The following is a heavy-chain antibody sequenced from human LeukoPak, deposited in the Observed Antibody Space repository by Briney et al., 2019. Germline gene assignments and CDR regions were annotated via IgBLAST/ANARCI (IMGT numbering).Heavy chain of an antibody. CDR2: INAGNGNT. CDR3: ERDPIGSRWPYYFDY. D-gene: IGHD6-13*01. CDR1: VYTFTTYA. V-gene: IGHV1-3*01. Sequence: ASVKVSCKGSVYTFTTYAMHWVRQAPGQRLEWMGWINAGNGNTKYSQKFQARVTITRDTSASTAYMELSRLRSEDTAVYYCERDPIGSRWPYYFDYWGQGNLVTVSS. J-gene: IGHJ4*02.